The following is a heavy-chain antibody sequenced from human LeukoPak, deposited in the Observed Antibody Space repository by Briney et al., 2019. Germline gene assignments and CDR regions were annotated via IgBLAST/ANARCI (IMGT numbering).Heavy chain of an antibody. CDR2: IYTSGST. Sequence: SQTLSLTCTVPGGSISSGSYYCSWIRQPAGKGLEWLARIYTSGSTNYNPSLKSRFTISVDTSKNQFSLKLTSLTAADRPVYSCVRGDGYNYGYAFDIWGQGTMVTVSS. J-gene: IGHJ3*02. D-gene: IGHD5-24*01. V-gene: IGHV4-61*02. CDR1: GGSISSGSYY. CDR3: VRGDGYNYGYAFDI.